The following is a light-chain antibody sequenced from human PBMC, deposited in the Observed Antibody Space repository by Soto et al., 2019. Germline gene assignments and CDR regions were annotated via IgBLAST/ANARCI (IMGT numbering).Light chain of an antibody. V-gene: IGKV3-15*01. CDR3: HQYNNWPPT. CDR1: QSVSSN. CDR2: GAS. J-gene: IGKJ1*01. Sequence: ETVMTQSPATLSVSPGERATLSCRASQSVSSNLAWYQKKPGQAPRLLINGASTRATGIPGKFSGSGSGTEFTLTINSLQSEDFAFYYCHQYNNWPPTFGQGTKVEIK.